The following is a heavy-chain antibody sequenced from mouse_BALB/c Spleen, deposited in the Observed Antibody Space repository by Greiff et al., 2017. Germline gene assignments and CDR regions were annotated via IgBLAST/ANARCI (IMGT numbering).Heavy chain of an antibody. D-gene: IGHD3-1*01. CDR3: ARGATDYFDY. Sequence: QVQLQQPGAELVRPGASVKLSCKASGYTFTSYWINWVKQRPGQGLEWIGNIYPSDSYTNYNQKFKDKATLTVDKSSSTAYMQLSSPTSEDSAVYYCARGATDYFDYWGQGTTLTVSS. CDR1: GYTFTSYW. J-gene: IGHJ2*01. V-gene: IGHV1-69*02. CDR2: IYPSDSYT.